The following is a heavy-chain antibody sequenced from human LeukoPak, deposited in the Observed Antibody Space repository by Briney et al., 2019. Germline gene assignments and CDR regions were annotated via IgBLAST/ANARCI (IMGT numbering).Heavy chain of an antibody. CDR1: GGSISSYY. J-gene: IGHJ6*03. Sequence: SETLSLTCTVSGGSISSYYWSWIRQPPGKGLEWIGRIYTSGSTNYNPSLKSRVTISVDTSKNQFSLKLSSVTAADTAVYYCARDLFGVVINYYYMDVWGKGTTVTVSS. D-gene: IGHD3-3*01. CDR2: IYTSGST. CDR3: ARDLFGVVINYYYMDV. V-gene: IGHV4-4*08.